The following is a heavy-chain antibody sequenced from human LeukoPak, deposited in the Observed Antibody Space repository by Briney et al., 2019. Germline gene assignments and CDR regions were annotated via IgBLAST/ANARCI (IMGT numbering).Heavy chain of an antibody. CDR2: IYPGDSDT. CDR3: ARHPPGGYDFWSGYYDY. D-gene: IGHD3-3*01. Sequence: GESLKISCKGSGYSFTSYWIGWVRQMPGKGLERMGIIYPGDSDTRYSPSFQGQVTISADKSISTAYLQWSSLKASDTAMYYCARHPPGGYDFWSGYYDYWGQGTLVTVSS. J-gene: IGHJ4*02. CDR1: GYSFTSYW. V-gene: IGHV5-51*01.